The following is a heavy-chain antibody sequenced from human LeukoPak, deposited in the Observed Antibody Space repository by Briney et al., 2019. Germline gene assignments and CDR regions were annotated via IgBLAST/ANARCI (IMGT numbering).Heavy chain of an antibody. D-gene: IGHD6-19*01. CDR1: GFTFSSYA. CDR3: AKDMRSGWCNWFDP. V-gene: IGHV3-30*02. Sequence: GGSLRLSCSASGFTFSSYAMTWVRQAPGKGLEWVAFTRHDESDKYYGDSVKGRFTISRDNSRNTLYLQMNSLRPEDTAVYYCAKDMRSGWCNWFDPWGQGTLVTVSS. CDR2: TRHDESDK. J-gene: IGHJ5*02.